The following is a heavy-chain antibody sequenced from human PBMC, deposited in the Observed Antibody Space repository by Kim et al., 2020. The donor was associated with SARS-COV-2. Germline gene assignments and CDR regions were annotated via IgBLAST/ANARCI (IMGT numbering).Heavy chain of an antibody. Sequence: GGSLRLSCAASGFTFSIYALSWVRQAPGKGLEWVSATSGYGVKTFYADSVRGRFTISRDNSKNTLYLQMNNLRGEDSAVYYCAKDRGYSFDYWGQGTLVTVSS. D-gene: IGHD6-25*01. CDR3: AKDRGYSFDY. V-gene: IGHV3-23*01. CDR1: GFTFSIYA. J-gene: IGHJ4*02. CDR2: TSGYGVKT.